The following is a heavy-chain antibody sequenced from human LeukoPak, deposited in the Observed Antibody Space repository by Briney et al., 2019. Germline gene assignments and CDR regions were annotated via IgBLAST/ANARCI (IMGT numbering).Heavy chain of an antibody. CDR2: FDPEDGET. CDR3: AALKTGIAAAGY. D-gene: IGHD6-13*01. J-gene: IGHJ4*02. V-gene: IGHV1-24*01. Sequence: ASVKVSCKVSGYTLTELSMHWVRQAPGKGLEWMGGFDPEDGETIYAQKFQGRVTMTEDTSTDTAYMELSSLRSEDTAVYYCAALKTGIAAAGYWGQGTLVTVSS. CDR1: GYTLTELS.